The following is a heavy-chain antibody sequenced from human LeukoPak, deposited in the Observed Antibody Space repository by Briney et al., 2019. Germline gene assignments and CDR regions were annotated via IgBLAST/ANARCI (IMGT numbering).Heavy chain of an antibody. CDR2: IIPILGIA. CDR3: ARDPSSSLEYCGSTSCSYYFDY. Sequence: SVKVSCKASGGTFSSYAISWVRQAPGQGLEWMGRIIPILGIANYAQKFQGRVTITADKSTSTAYMELSSLRSEDTAVYYCARDPSSSLEYCGSTSCSYYFDYWGQGTLVTVSS. D-gene: IGHD2-2*01. V-gene: IGHV1-69*04. CDR1: GGTFSSYA. J-gene: IGHJ4*02.